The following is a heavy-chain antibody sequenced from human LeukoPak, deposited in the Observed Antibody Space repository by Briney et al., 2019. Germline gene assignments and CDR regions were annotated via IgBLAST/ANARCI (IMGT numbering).Heavy chain of an antibody. J-gene: IGHJ4*02. CDR3: ERIGNRCSGYLFDY. Sequence: SGPALPKPTQTLTLICTFSGFSLSTTGVCVRLIRQPPAKALEWLERIAWDDDKYYSTSLKTRLTISKDTCNNHVDLTMTNMDPVDTATYYCERIGNRCSGYLFDYWGQGTLVTVSS. V-gene: IGHV2-70*11. CDR2: IAWDDDK. D-gene: IGHD3-22*01. CDR1: GFSLSTTGVC.